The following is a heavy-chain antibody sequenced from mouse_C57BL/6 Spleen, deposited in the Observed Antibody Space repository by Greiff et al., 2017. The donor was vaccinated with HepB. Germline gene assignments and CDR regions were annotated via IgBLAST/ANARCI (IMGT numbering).Heavy chain of an antibody. CDR1: GYSITSGYY. J-gene: IGHJ2*01. D-gene: IGHD1-1*02. CDR3: AREGGYYFDY. V-gene: IGHV3-6*01. CDR2: ISYDGSN. Sequence: DVQLQESGPGLVKPSQSLSLTCSVTGYSITSGYYWNWIRQFPGNKLEWMGYISYDGSNNYNPSLKNRISITRDTSKNQFFLKLNSVTTEDTATYYCAREGGYYFDYWGQSTTLTVSS.